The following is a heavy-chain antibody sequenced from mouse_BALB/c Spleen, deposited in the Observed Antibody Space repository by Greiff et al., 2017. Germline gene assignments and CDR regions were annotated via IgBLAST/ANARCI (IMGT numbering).Heavy chain of an antibody. D-gene: IGHD2-1*01. Sequence: QVQLQQSGAELAKPGASVKMSCKASGYTFTSYWMHWVKQRPGQGLEWIGYINPSTGYTEYNQKFKDKATLTADKSSSTAYMQLSSLTSEDSAVYYCARFDGNYNYYAMDYWGQGTSVTVSS. J-gene: IGHJ4*01. CDR2: INPSTGYT. V-gene: IGHV1-7*01. CDR1: GYTFTSYW. CDR3: ARFDGNYNYYAMDY.